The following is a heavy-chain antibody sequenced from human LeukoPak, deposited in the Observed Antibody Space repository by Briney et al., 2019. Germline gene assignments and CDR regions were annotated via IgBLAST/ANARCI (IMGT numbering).Heavy chain of an antibody. V-gene: IGHV3-74*01. CDR2: INGDGSST. Sequence: GGSLRLSCAASGFTFSSYWMHWVRQAPGGGLVWVSRINGDGSSTSYADSVKGRFTISRDNAKNTLYLQMNSLRAEDTAVYYCARGWEGYFDYWGQGTLVTVSS. D-gene: IGHD1-26*01. J-gene: IGHJ4*02. CDR3: ARGWEGYFDY. CDR1: GFTFSSYW.